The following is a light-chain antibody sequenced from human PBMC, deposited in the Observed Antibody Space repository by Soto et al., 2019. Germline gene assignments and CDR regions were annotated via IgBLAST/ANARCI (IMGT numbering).Light chain of an antibody. J-gene: IGLJ1*01. CDR2: EVS. Sequence: QSLLTQPPSASGSPGRSVTISCTGTSSDVGRYNYISWYQQRPGKAPKLIIYEVSKRPSGVPDRLSGFKYGNTASLTVSGLQAEDEADYYCSSYAGNSRYVFGTGTKVTVL. CDR1: SSDVGRYNY. V-gene: IGLV2-8*01. CDR3: SSYAGNSRYV.